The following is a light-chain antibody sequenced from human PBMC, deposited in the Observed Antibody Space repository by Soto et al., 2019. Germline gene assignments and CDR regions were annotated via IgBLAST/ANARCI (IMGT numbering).Light chain of an antibody. CDR1: SSDVGGYNF. CDR2: EVS. J-gene: IGLJ1*01. Sequence: QSALTQPASVFGSPGQSITFSCTGTSSDVGGYNFVSWYQQHPGKAPKLMIYEVSSRPSGVSNRFSGSKSGNTASLTISGLQAEDEADYYCCSYAGSYIYVFGTGTKVTVL. V-gene: IGLV2-14*03. CDR3: CSYAGSYIYV.